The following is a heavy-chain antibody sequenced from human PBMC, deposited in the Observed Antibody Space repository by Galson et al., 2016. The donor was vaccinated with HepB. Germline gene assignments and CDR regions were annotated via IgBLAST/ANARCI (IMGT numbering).Heavy chain of an antibody. D-gene: IGHD7-27*01. CDR2: MTPNSGNT. J-gene: IGHJ4*02. Sequence: SVKVSCKASGHTFTNYDFNWVRQATGQGLEWLGWMTPNSGNTGYAQKFQGRLSLTRDISTSTAYMELSSLTSDDTAVYYCARNRAFTGDFDYWGQGTLVTVSS. CDR3: ARNRAFTGDFDY. V-gene: IGHV1-8*01. CDR1: GHTFTNYD.